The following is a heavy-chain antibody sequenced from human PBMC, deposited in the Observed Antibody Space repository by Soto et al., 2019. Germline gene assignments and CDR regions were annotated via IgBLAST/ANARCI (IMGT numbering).Heavy chain of an antibody. CDR3: AIILKTPYYAYALDV. CDR1: GYSFHAYF. V-gene: IGHV1-2*02. J-gene: IGHJ6*02. CDR2: INPNSGET. Sequence: QVQLVQSGAEVKKPGASVKVSCKASGYSFHAYFMHWVRQAPGQGLEWMGWINPNSGETHYAQKFQGRVTMTRDTATSTAYMELTWLKSDDTALYYCAIILKTPYYAYALDVWGQGTTVTVSS. D-gene: IGHD2-8*01.